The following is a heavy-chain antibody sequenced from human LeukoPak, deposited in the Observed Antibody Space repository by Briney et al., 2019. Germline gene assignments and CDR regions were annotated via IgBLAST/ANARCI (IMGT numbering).Heavy chain of an antibody. CDR1: GFTVSSNY. V-gene: IGHV3-66*01. J-gene: IGHJ3*02. Sequence: GGSLRLSCAASGFTVSSNYMSWVRQAPGKGLEWVPVIYSGGSTYYADSVKGRFTISRDNSKNTLYLQMDSLRAEDTAVYYCAKSNGYGLVDIWGQGTMVTVSS. CDR2: IYSGGST. CDR3: AKSNGYGLVDI. D-gene: IGHD3-10*01.